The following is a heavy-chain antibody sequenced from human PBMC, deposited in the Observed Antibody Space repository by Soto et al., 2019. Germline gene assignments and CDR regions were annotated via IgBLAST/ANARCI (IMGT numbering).Heavy chain of an antibody. Sequence: SETLSLTCAVYGGSFSGYYWSWIRQPPGKGLEWIGEINHSGSTNYNPSLKSRVTISVDTSKNQLSLKLSSVTAADTAVYYCARGPFFFDIWGQGTMVTVSS. CDR1: GGSFSGYY. CDR2: INHSGST. CDR3: ARGPFFFDI. V-gene: IGHV4-34*01. J-gene: IGHJ3*02. D-gene: IGHD3-3*01.